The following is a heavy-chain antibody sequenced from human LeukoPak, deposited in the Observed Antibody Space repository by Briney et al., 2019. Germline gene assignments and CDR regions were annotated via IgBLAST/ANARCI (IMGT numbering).Heavy chain of an antibody. Sequence: PSETLSLTCVVSGGSISSNWWSWVRQPPGKGLEWIGEIYHSGSTNFDPSLKSRVTISVDKSKKQFSLKMTSVTAADTAVYYCARRRVELDTAMAQGAFDIRGQGTMVTVSS. V-gene: IGHV4-4*02. D-gene: IGHD5-18*01. J-gene: IGHJ3*02. CDR3: ARRRVELDTAMAQGAFDI. CDR2: IYHSGST. CDR1: GGSISSNW.